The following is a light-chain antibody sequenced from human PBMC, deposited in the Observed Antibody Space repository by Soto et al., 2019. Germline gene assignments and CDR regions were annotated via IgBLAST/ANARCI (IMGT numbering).Light chain of an antibody. Sequence: QSALTQPASVSGSPGQSITISCTGTRSDIGGYNYVYWYQQHPGRAPKLMIYDVSNRPSGVSNRFSGSKSGNTASLTISELQAEDEADYYCSSYTSSSTLVVFGGGTKLTVL. CDR2: DVS. CDR3: SSYTSSSTLVV. CDR1: RSDIGGYNY. V-gene: IGLV2-14*01. J-gene: IGLJ2*01.